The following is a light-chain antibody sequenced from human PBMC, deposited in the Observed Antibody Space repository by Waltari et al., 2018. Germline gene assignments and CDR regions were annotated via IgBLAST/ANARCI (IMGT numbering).Light chain of an antibody. CDR3: CSYAGSNSWV. CDR2: EVY. V-gene: IGLV2-23*02. CDR1: SRNIGSYNL. Sequence: QSALIQPASVSGSPGQSITISCTGTSRNIGSYNLVSWYQQYPGKAPKGMIYEVYKRPSGVSNRFSGSKSGNTASLTISGLQAEDETDYYCCSYAGSNSWVFGGGTKVTVL. J-gene: IGLJ3*02.